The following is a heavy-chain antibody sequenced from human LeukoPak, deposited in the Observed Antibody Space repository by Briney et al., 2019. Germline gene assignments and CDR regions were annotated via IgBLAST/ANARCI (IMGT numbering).Heavy chain of an antibody. Sequence: SETLSLTCTVSGGSISSYYWSWIRQPAGKGLEWIGRIYTSGSTNYNPSLKSRVTISVDTSKNQFSRKLSSVTVADTAVYYCARGLYSSGWYFNYWGQGTLVTVSS. D-gene: IGHD6-19*01. V-gene: IGHV4-4*07. CDR2: IYTSGST. CDR3: ARGLYSSGWYFNY. J-gene: IGHJ4*02. CDR1: GGSISSYY.